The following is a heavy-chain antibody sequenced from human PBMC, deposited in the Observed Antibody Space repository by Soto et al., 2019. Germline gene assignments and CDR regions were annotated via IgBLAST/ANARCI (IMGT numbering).Heavy chain of an antibody. CDR2: INHSGST. CDR3: ARGMHLYYYDSSGYYTL. CDR1: GGSFSGYY. Sequence: SETLSLTCAVYGGSFSGYYWSWIRQPPGKGLEWIGEINHSGSTNYNQSLKSRVTISVDTSKNQFSLKLSSVTAADTAVYYCARGMHLYYYDSSGYYTLWGQGTLVTAPQ. D-gene: IGHD3-22*01. V-gene: IGHV4-34*01. J-gene: IGHJ4*02.